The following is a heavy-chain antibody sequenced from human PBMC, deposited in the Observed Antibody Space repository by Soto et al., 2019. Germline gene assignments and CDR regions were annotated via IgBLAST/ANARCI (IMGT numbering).Heavy chain of an antibody. CDR1: GYPIRDGYF. V-gene: IGHV4-38-2*02. Sequence: SETLSLTCAVSGYPIRDGYFWAWIRQPPGEGLEWIGTIYHSGNTFYNPSLRGRVTMSLDTSNNHYSLSLRSLTAADTAVYYCARDAGTYRYYFDYWGQGTLVTVSS. J-gene: IGHJ4*02. CDR2: IYHSGNT. CDR3: ARDAGTYRYYFDY.